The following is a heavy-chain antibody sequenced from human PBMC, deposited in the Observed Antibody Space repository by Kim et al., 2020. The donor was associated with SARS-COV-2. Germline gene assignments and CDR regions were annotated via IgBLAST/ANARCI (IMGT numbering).Heavy chain of an antibody. J-gene: IGHJ4*02. Sequence: ASVKVSCKSSGYTFPTYGLNWVRQAPGQALEWMGWINVNTGNPTYAQGFIGRFVFSLDTSVTTAYLQINTLKAEDTAVYYCASGNTGRIDYWGQGTLVTV. CDR3: ASGNTGRIDY. CDR2: INVNTGNP. D-gene: IGHD1-7*01. V-gene: IGHV7-4-1*02. CDR1: GYTFPTYG.